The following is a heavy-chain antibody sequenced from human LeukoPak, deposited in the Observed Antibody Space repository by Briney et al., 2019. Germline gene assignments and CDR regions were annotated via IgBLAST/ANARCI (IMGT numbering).Heavy chain of an antibody. CDR1: GFTFSSYA. Sequence: PGRSLRLSCAASGFTFSSYAMHWVRQAPGKGLEWVAVISYDGSNKYYADSVKGRFTISRDNSKNTLYLQMNSLRAEDTAVYYCARSSRSRIAAAGTDYWGQGTLVTVSS. V-gene: IGHV3-30-3*01. D-gene: IGHD6-13*01. J-gene: IGHJ4*02. CDR2: ISYDGSNK. CDR3: ARSSRSRIAAAGTDY.